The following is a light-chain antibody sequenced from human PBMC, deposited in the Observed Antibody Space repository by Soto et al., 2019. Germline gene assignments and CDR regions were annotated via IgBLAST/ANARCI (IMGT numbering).Light chain of an antibody. V-gene: IGKV1-17*01. CDR1: EDIRND. CDR2: AAS. CDR3: LQHHSFPYT. Sequence: DIPMTQSPSSLSASVGDRVTIACRASEDIRNDLGWFQQKPGKAPKRLISAASTLQNGVPSRFSGRRSGTEFTLTINPLQPEDVATYYCLQHHSFPYTFGQGTKLEIK. J-gene: IGKJ2*01.